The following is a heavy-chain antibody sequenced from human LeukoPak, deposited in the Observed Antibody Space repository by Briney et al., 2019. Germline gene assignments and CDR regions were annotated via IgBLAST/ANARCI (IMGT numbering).Heavy chain of an antibody. Sequence: SVKVYCKASGGTFSSYAISWVRQAPGQGLEWMGRIIPIFGTANYAQKFQGRVTITTDESTSTAYMELSSLRSEDTAVYYCARSRGYCGGDCRLDYWGQGTPVTVSS. D-gene: IGHD2-21*02. J-gene: IGHJ4*02. V-gene: IGHV1-69*05. CDR1: GGTFSSYA. CDR2: IIPIFGTA. CDR3: ARSRGYCGGDCRLDY.